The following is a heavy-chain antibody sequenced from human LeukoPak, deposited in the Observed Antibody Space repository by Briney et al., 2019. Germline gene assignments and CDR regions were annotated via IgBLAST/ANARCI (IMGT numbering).Heavy chain of an antibody. J-gene: IGHJ3*02. CDR1: GCSISSGSYY. CDR3: ARLHSGYLDDAFDI. Sequence: SETLSLTCTVSGCSISSGSYYWSWIRQPAGQGLEWIGRIYTSGSTNYNPSLKSRVTISVDTSKNQFSLKLSSVTAADTAVYYCARLHSGYLDDAFDIWGQGTMVTVSS. V-gene: IGHV4-61*02. CDR2: IYTSGST. D-gene: IGHD5-12*01.